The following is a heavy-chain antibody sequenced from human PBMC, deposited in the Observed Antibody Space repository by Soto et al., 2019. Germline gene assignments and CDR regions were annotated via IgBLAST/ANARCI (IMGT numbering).Heavy chain of an antibody. V-gene: IGHV1-18*04. D-gene: IGHD7-27*01. CDR2: ISAYNGNT. CDR1: GYTFTSYG. CDR3: ARDPASLRIHWGWFDP. J-gene: IGHJ5*02. Sequence: QVQLVQSGAEVKKPGASVKVSCKASGYTFTSYGISWVRQAPGQGLEWMGWISAYNGNTNYAQKLQGRVTMTTDTSSSNAYMELRSLRSDDTAVYYCARDPASLRIHWGWFDPWGQGTLVTVSS.